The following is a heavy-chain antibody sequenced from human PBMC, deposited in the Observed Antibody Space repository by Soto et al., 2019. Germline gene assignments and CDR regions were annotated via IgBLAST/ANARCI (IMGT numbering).Heavy chain of an antibody. V-gene: IGHV1-3*04. Sequence: QIQLVQSRAEVKKPGASVKVSCKTSGYSFTKFAMHWVRQAPGQRLEWMGWINIGDGNTVYAQKFQGRITISRDTSATTAYMELSSLTSEDTAVYYCARRDGVAVAGILDYWGQGTLVTVSS. J-gene: IGHJ4*02. CDR3: ARRDGVAVAGILDY. D-gene: IGHD6-19*01. CDR2: INIGDGNT. CDR1: GYSFTKFA.